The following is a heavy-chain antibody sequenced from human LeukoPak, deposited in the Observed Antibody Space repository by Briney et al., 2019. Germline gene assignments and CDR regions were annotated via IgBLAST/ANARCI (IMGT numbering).Heavy chain of an antibody. CDR1: GFTFSNAW. V-gene: IGHV3-7*03. Sequence: GGSLRLSCAASGFTFSNAWMTWVRQAPGKGLEWVANIKQDGSEKYYLDSVKGRFTISRDNAKNSLFLQMNSLRAEDTAMYYCATDSRSCRYWGQGTLVTVSS. CDR3: ATDSRSCRY. CDR2: IKQDGSEK. J-gene: IGHJ4*02.